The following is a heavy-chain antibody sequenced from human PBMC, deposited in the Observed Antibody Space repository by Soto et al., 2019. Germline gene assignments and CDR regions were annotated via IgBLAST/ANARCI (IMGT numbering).Heavy chain of an antibody. CDR1: GFSLTTPGLC. CDR3: ARKTIGNIDAFDV. Sequence: GSGPTLVNPTQTLTLTCSFSGFSLTTPGLCVSWIRQPPGEALEWLALIDWVDDKYYSPSLKTRLSISKDTSKNQVVLTMTNLDPVDTATFYCARKTIGNIDAFDVWGPGTMVPVSS. D-gene: IGHD1-1*01. V-gene: IGHV2-70*01. J-gene: IGHJ3*01. CDR2: IDWVDDK.